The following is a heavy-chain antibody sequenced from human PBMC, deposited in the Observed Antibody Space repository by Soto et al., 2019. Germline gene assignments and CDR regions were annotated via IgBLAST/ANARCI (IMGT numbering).Heavy chain of an antibody. J-gene: IGHJ4*02. Sequence: SETLSLTCAVYGGSFSGYYWSWIRQPPGKGLEWIGEINHSGSTNYNPSLKSRVTISVDTSKNQFSLKLSSVTAADTAVYYCRLLDSGYDYLLDYWGQGTLVTVSS. CDR1: GGSFSGYY. CDR3: RLLDSGYDYLLDY. D-gene: IGHD5-12*01. V-gene: IGHV4-34*01. CDR2: INHSGST.